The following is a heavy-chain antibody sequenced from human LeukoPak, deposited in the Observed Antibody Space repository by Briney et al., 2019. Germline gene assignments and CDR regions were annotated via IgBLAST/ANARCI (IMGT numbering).Heavy chain of an antibody. CDR1: VYTLTELS. D-gene: IGHD4-17*01. J-gene: IGHJ4*02. CDR2: FDPEDGET. Sequence: GASEKVSCKVSVYTLTELSMHWVRQAPGKGLEWMGGFDPEDGETIYAQKCQGRVTMTEDTSTDTAYMELSSLRSEDTAVYYCATGDYGDYAFDYWGQGTLVTVSS. V-gene: IGHV1-24*01. CDR3: ATGDYGDYAFDY.